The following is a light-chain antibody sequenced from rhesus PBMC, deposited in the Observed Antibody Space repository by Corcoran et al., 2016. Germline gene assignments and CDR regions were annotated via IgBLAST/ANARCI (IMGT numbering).Light chain of an antibody. Sequence: DIQMTQSPSSLSASVGDRVTITCQESQGISNNLHWYQQKPGKGPKLLIFAASTLQSGVPSKFSGKVSGTDFPLTISSLQPEDFAAYYCQHGYNIFTFGPGTNLDVK. V-gene: IGKV1S17*01. CDR1: QGISNN. CDR3: QHGYNIFT. J-gene: IGKJ3*01. CDR2: AAS.